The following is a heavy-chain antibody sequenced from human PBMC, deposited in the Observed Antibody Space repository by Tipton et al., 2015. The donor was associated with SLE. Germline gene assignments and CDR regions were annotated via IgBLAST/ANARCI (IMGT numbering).Heavy chain of an antibody. CDR2: SHQSGTT. V-gene: IGHV4-34*01. CDR1: GGSFSGYY. CDR3: ARPGEAYSWDAFDI. Sequence: TLSLTCAVYGGSFSGYYWSWIRQPPGKGLEWIGESHQSGTTNYHPSFKSRVTISVDTSKNQFSLRLSSVTAADTAVYYCARPGEAYSWDAFDIWGPGTMVTVPS. J-gene: IGHJ3*02. D-gene: IGHD2-21*01.